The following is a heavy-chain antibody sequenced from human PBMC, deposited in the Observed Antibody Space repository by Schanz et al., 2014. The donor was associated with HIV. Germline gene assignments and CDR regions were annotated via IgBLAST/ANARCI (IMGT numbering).Heavy chain of an antibody. CDR1: GYTFINYD. Sequence: QVQLVQSGAEVKKPGASVKVSCKASGYTFINYDIHWVRQAPGQGLEWMGVINPGEGTTKYAQKFQGRVPMTRDTATSTVYMELSSLRSEDTAVYYCARLELLEWGQGTLVTVSS. V-gene: IGHV1-46*01. CDR2: INPGEGTT. CDR3: ARLELLE. J-gene: IGHJ4*02. D-gene: IGHD1-7*01.